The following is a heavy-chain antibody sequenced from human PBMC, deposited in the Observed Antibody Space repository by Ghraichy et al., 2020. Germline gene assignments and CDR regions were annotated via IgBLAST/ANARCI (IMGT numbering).Heavy chain of an antibody. CDR2: INPNSGDT. CDR1: GYTFTGYF. J-gene: IGHJ6*02. D-gene: IGHD6-25*01. CDR3: ARVYVGYFNLLDV. Sequence: ASVKVSCKASGYTFTGYFIHWVRQAPGQGLEWMGWINPNSGDTNYAQKFQDRVTMTRDTSISTAYMELSRLRSDDTAVYYCARVYVGYFNLLDVWGQGTTVTVSS. V-gene: IGHV1-2*02.